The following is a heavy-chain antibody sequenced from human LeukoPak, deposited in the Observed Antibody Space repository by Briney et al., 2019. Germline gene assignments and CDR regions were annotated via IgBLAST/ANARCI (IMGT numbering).Heavy chain of an antibody. V-gene: IGHV3-48*03. D-gene: IGHD3-10*01. Sequence: GGSLRLSCEASGFTFSSYEMNWVRQAPGKGLEWVSYISSSDSIIYYADSVKGRFTVSRDNSKNSLYLQMNSLRAEDTAVYYCARTRLRTPYYYGSGRTADAFDIWGQGTMVTVSS. CDR3: ARTRLRTPYYYGSGRTADAFDI. CDR2: ISSSDSII. CDR1: GFTFSSYE. J-gene: IGHJ3*02.